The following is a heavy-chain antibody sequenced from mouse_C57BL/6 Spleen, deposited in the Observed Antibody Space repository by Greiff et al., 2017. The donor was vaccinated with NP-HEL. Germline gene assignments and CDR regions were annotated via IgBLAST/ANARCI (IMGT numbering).Heavy chain of an antibody. D-gene: IGHD1-1*01. J-gene: IGHJ2*01. CDR2: IYPGEGDT. V-gene: IGHV1-80*01. CDR3: ARAYYGSRYVGY. Sequence: VQLQQSGAELVKPGASVKISCNASGYAFSSYWMTWVKQRPGKGLEWIGQIYPGEGDTNYNGKFKGQATLTADKSSRPAYMQLSSLTSADSAVYFCARAYYGSRYVGYGGQGTTLTVSS. CDR1: GYAFSSYW.